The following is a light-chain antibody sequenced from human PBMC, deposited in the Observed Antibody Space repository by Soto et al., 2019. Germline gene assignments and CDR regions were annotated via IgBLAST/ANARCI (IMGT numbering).Light chain of an antibody. CDR3: QQSYSTPWLT. CDR1: QSISSY. CDR2: AAS. Sequence: DLPMTQSPSSLSASVGDRVTITCRASQSISSYLNWYQQKPGKAPKLLIYAASSLQSGVPSRFSGSGSGTDFTLTISSLQPEDFATYYCQQSYSTPWLTFGGGTKVEIK. J-gene: IGKJ4*01. V-gene: IGKV1-39*01.